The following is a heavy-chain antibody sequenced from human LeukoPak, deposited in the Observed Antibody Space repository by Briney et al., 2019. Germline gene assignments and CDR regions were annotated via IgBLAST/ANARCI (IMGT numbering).Heavy chain of an antibody. CDR3: AKDGSLDY. J-gene: IGHJ4*02. CDR1: VFTFSSYG. D-gene: IGHD2-15*01. Sequence: GGSLRLSCAGSVFTFSSYGMHWVRQAPGKGLEWVAVISYDGSNKYYADSVKGRFTISRDNSKNTLYLQMNSLRAEDTAVYYCAKDGSLDYWGQGTLVTVSS. V-gene: IGHV3-30*18. CDR2: ISYDGSNK.